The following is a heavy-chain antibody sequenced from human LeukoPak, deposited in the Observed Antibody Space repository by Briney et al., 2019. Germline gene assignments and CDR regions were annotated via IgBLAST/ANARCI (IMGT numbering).Heavy chain of an antibody. CDR3: TRRLDD. V-gene: IGHV3-7*01. CDR1: GFSFNSDW. J-gene: IGHJ4*02. CDR2: IKHDESEK. Sequence: GGSLRLSCAASGFSFNSDWMDWVRQAPGKGLEWVANIKHDESEKNYLDSVKGRLTISRDNAQNSLYLQMNGLRVEDTAVYYCTRRLDDWGQGTLVTVSS. D-gene: IGHD3-16*01.